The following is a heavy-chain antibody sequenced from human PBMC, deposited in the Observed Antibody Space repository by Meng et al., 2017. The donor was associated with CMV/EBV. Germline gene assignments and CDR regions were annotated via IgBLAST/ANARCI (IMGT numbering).Heavy chain of an antibody. Sequence: VSGQGPGEPSGPLSLPCRFLGGSVRSYYWGWIRQPAGKGLEWIGRIYTSGSTNYNPSLKSRVTMSVDTSKNQFSLKLSSVTAADTAVYYCARGGLYYYDSSGHFDYWGQGTLVTVSS. CDR3: ARGGLYYYDSSGHFDY. CDR2: IYTSGST. CDR1: GGSVRSYY. J-gene: IGHJ4*02. V-gene: IGHV4-4*07. D-gene: IGHD3-22*01.